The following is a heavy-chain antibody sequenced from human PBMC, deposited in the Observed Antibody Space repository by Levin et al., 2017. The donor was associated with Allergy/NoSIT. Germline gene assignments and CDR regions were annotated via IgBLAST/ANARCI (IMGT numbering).Heavy chain of an antibody. D-gene: IGHD1-26*01. Sequence: PGGSLRLSCKGSGYSFTNSWIGWVRQMPGKGLEWMGIINPADLETRYRPSFQGQVTISVDRSISTSSLQWDSLKASDTAMYFCAKQGCVTSSCHTVDFWGQGTLVTVSS. CDR2: INPADLET. CDR1: GYSFTNSW. J-gene: IGHJ4*02. V-gene: IGHV5-51*01. CDR3: AKQGCVTSSCHTVDF.